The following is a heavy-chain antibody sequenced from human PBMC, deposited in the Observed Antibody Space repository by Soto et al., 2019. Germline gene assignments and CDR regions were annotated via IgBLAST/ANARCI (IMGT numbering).Heavy chain of an antibody. J-gene: IGHJ6*02. D-gene: IGHD5-18*01. V-gene: IGHV3-72*01. Sequence: GVLRLSCAASGFTFSDHYMDWARQAPGKGLEWVGRTRNKANSYTTEYAASVKGRFTISRDDSKNSLYLQMNSLKTEDTAVYYCARVSGYSYGYFYYYGMDVWGQGTTVTVSS. CDR2: TRNKANSYTT. CDR3: ARVSGYSYGYFYYYGMDV. CDR1: GFTFSDHY.